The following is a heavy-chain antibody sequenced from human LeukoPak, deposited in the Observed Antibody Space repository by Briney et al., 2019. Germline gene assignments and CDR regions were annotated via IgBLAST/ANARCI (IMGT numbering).Heavy chain of an antibody. Sequence: GGSLRLSCAASGFIFSSYAMNWVRQAPEKGLEWVSTISGSGGYTYYADSVKGRFTISRDNAKNSLYLQMNSLRAEDTAVYYCASVAIRGPYYYYGMDVWGQGTTVTVSS. CDR3: ASVAIRGPYYYYGMDV. V-gene: IGHV3-23*01. J-gene: IGHJ6*02. D-gene: IGHD5-12*01. CDR1: GFIFSSYA. CDR2: ISGSGGYT.